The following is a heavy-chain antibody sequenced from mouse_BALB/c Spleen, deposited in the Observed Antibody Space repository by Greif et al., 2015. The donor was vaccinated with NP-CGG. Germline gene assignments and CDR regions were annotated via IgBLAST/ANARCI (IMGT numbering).Heavy chain of an antibody. J-gene: IGHJ4*01. CDR1: GFSLTGYG. D-gene: IGHD2-4*01. Sequence: VKVVESGPGLVAPSQSLSITCTVSGFSLTGYGVNWVRQPPGKGLEWLGMIWGDGSTDYNSALKSRLSISKDNSKSQVFLKMNSLQTDDTARYYCARDEGLRHYAMDYWGQGTSVTVSS. CDR2: IWGDGST. V-gene: IGHV2-6-7*01. CDR3: ARDEGLRHYAMDY.